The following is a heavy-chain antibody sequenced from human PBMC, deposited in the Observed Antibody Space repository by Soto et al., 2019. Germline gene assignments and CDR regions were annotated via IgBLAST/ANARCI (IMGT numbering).Heavy chain of an antibody. J-gene: IGHJ4*02. D-gene: IGHD6-19*01. Sequence: QVQLVQSGAEVKKPGASVKVSCKASGYTFTSSGISWVRQAPGQGPEWMGWISTYNGDTNYAQKFQGRLTITTDTSTSTAYMDLRSLRSDDRVVYYSARTVAGYFDSWGQGTLVTVSS. CDR3: ARTVAGYFDS. CDR2: ISTYNGDT. CDR1: GYTFTSSG. V-gene: IGHV1-18*01.